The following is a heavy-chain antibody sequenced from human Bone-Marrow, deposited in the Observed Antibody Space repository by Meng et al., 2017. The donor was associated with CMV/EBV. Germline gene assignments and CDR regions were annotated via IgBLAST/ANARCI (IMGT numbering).Heavy chain of an antibody. CDR2: INHSGST. J-gene: IGHJ5*02. D-gene: IGHD3-10*01. CDR3: ARRRSSGGWFDP. V-gene: IGHV4-34*01. Sequence: SETLSLTCAVYGGSFSGYYWSWIRQPPGKGLEWIGEINHSGSTNYNPSLKSRVTISVGTSKNQFSLKLSSVTAADTAVYYCARRRSSGGWFDPWGQGTLVTVSS. CDR1: GGSFSGYY.